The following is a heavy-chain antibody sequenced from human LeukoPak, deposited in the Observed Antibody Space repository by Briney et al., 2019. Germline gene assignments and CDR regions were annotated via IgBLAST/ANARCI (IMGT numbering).Heavy chain of an antibody. D-gene: IGHD5-24*01. CDR3: ARGDSHYNPSYYYYMDV. V-gene: IGHV3-30*04. Sequence: GGSLRLSCAASGFTFSSYAMHWVRQAPGKGLEWVAVISYDGSKKYYADSVKGRFTISRDNSKNTLYLQMYSLRAEDTAVYYCARGDSHYNPSYYYYMDVWGKGTTVTVSS. J-gene: IGHJ6*03. CDR2: ISYDGSKK. CDR1: GFTFSSYA.